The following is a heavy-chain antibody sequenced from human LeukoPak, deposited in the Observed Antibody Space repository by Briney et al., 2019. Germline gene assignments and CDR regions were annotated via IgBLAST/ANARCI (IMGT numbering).Heavy chain of an antibody. CDR2: INPNSGGT. Sequence: ASVKVSCKAYGYTFTGYYMHWVRQAPGQGLEWMGWINPNSGGTNYAQTCQGRVTITMDTSISTAYMELSRLRPDDTAVYYCASERPYIVHYWGQGTLVTVSS. V-gene: IGHV1-2*02. CDR3: ASERPYIVHY. J-gene: IGHJ4*02. CDR1: GYTFTGYY. D-gene: IGHD2-15*01.